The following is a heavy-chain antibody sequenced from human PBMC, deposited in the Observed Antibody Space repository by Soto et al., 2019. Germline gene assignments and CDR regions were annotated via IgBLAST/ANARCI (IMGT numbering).Heavy chain of an antibody. V-gene: IGHV4-59*08. D-gene: IGHD4-17*01. CDR2: VFYSGST. J-gene: IGHJ4*02. Sequence: LSLTCTVSGGSISTYYWSWIRQPPGKGLEWIGYVFYSGSTNYNPSLRSRVTISVDTSKNQFSLKLRSVTAADTAVYFCARVNDYGGNVADYWGQGTLVTVSS. CDR1: GGSISTYY. CDR3: ARVNDYGGNVADY.